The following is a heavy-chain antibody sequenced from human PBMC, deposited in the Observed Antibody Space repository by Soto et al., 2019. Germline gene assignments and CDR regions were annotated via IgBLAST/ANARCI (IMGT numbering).Heavy chain of an antibody. D-gene: IGHD6-13*01. CDR3: ARAVRSSWYEGSDY. V-gene: IGHV4-59*01. CDR1: GGSISSYY. Sequence: SETLSLTCTVSGGSISSYYWSWIRQPPGKGLEWIGYIYYSGSTNYNPSLKSRVTISVDTSKNQFSLKLSSVTAADTAVYYCARAVRSSWYEGSDYWGQGTLVTVSS. J-gene: IGHJ4*02. CDR2: IYYSGST.